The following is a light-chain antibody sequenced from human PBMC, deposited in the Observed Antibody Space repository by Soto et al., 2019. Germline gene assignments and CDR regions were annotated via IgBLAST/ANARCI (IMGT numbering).Light chain of an antibody. Sequence: QSVLTQPPSASGTPGQRVTISCSGSTANIGSKTVSWYQQLPGSAPRVLIYNNNDRPSGLPDRFSGSKSCTSASLAISGLQSEGEADYDCAPLDDSLPAVFGGGTKLTVL. CDR3: APLDDSLPAV. CDR1: TANIGSKT. J-gene: IGLJ2*01. CDR2: NNN. V-gene: IGLV1-44*01.